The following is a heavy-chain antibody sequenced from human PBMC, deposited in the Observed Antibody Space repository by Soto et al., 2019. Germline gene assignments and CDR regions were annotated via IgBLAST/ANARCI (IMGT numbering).Heavy chain of an antibody. V-gene: IGHV4-30-4*01. D-gene: IGHD3-9*01. CDR3: ASARTDYDILTGYSPMVPFDI. CDR1: GGSISSGDYY. J-gene: IGHJ3*02. Sequence: SETLSLTCTVSGGSISSGDYYWSWIRQPPGKGLEWIGYIYYSGGTYYNPSLRSRVTISVDTSKNQFSLKLSSVTAADTAVYYCASARTDYDILTGYSPMVPFDIWGQGTMVTVSS. CDR2: IYYSGGT.